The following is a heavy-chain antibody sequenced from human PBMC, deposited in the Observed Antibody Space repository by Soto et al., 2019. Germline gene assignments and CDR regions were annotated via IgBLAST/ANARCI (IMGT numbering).Heavy chain of an antibody. CDR1: GGSISSSSLSSHY. J-gene: IGHJ6*02. CDR3: ARHPASMQPPRYFYYGMDV. V-gene: IGHV4-39*01. D-gene: IGHD2-2*01. Sequence: SETLSLTCTVSGGSISSSSLSSHYWGWIRQPPGKGLEWIGNIYYSGSTFYNPSLKSRVTISVDTSKNQFSLRLSSVTAADTAVYYCARHPASMQPPRYFYYGMDVWGQGTTVTVSS. CDR2: IYYSGST.